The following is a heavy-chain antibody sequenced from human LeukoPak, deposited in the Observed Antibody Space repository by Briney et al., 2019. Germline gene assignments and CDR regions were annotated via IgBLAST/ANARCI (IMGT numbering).Heavy chain of an antibody. CDR1: GFTFSAYS. J-gene: IGHJ4*02. CDR3: VKDWRDESNCGGDCLQY. V-gene: IGHV3-23*01. CDR2: ISVSGGGT. D-gene: IGHD2-21*02. Sequence: GGSLRLSCVASGFTFSAYSMTWVRQAPGKGLDWVSSISVSGGGTYYADSVRGRFTISRDNSKNTLYLHMNSLRAEGTAVYYCVKDWRDESNCGGDCLQYWGQGTLVTVSS.